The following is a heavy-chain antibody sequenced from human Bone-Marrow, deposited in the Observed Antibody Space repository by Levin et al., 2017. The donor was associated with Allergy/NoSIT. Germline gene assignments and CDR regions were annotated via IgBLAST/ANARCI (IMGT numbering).Heavy chain of an antibody. CDR2: IYYSGST. D-gene: IGHD6-19*01. Sequence: TTSETLSLTCTVSGGSISRSPYYWSWIRQPPGTGLEWIGYIYYSGSTNYNPSLKSRVTISIDTSKNQFSLKLTSVTAADTAVYYCVRHDPSSAWYYLDYWGQGTLVTVSS. CDR1: GGSISRSPYY. J-gene: IGHJ4*02. V-gene: IGHV4-61*01. CDR3: VRHDPSSAWYYLDY.